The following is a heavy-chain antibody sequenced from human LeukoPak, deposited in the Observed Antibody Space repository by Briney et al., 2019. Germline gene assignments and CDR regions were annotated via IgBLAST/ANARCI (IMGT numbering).Heavy chain of an antibody. CDR1: GFTFRTYG. J-gene: IGHJ4*02. D-gene: IGHD3-22*01. CDR3: ARGTRYDSSGYYSQDLDY. V-gene: IGHV3-33*01. CDR2: IWYDGSNR. Sequence: GGSLRLSCAASGFTFRTYGMHWVRQAPGKGLEWAAVIWYDGSNRYYADSVKGRFTISRDNSKNTLYLQMNSLRAEDTAVYYCARGTRYDSSGYYSQDLDYWGQGTLVTVSS.